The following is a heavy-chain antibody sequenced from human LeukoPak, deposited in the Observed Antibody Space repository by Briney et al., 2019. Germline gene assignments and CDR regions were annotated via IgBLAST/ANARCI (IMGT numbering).Heavy chain of an antibody. CDR1: GYTFTSYG. D-gene: IGHD3-22*01. CDR2: ISAYNGNT. V-gene: IGHV1-18*01. Sequence: GASVKVSCKASGYTFTSYGISWVRQAPGQGLEWMGWISAYNGNTNYAQKLQGRVTMTTDTSTSTAYMELRSLRSDDTAVYYCAGRGPYYDSSGYIDWGQGTLITVSS. J-gene: IGHJ4*02. CDR3: AGRGPYYDSSGYID.